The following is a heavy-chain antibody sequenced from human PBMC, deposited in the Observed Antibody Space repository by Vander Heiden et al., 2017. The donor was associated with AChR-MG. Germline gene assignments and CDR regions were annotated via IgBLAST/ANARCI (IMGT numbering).Heavy chain of an antibody. V-gene: IGHV3-53*02. D-gene: IGHD2-15*01. Sequence: EVQLVETGGGLIQPGGSLRLSCAASGFTVSSNYMSWVRQAPGKGLEWVSVIYSGGSTYYADSVKGRFTISRDNSKNTLYLQMNSLRAEDTAVYYCARVERILRHFQHWGQGTLVTVSS. CDR1: GFTVSSNY. CDR2: IYSGGST. CDR3: ARVERILRHFQH. J-gene: IGHJ1*01.